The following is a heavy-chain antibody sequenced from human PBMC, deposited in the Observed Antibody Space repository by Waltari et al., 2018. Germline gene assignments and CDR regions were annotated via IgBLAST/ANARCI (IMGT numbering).Heavy chain of an antibody. J-gene: IGHJ4*02. Sequence: QVQLQQWGAGLLQPSETLSLTCAVFGGSFSGYSWSWIRQPPGKGLEWIGEINHSGSTNYNPSLKSRVTISVDTSKNQFSLKRSSVTAADTAVYYCARGLGKFYCSSTSCRGRFFDYWGQGTLVTVSS. V-gene: IGHV4-34*01. CDR1: GGSFSGYS. CDR3: ARGLGKFYCSSTSCRGRFFDY. D-gene: IGHD2-2*01. CDR2: INHSGST.